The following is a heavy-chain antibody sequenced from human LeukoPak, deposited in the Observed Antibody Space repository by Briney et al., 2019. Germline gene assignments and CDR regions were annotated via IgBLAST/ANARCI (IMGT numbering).Heavy chain of an antibody. CDR3: AKAPAYYDFWSGYYLDY. CDR2: ISSSSSTI. CDR1: GFTFSSYS. Sequence: PGGSLRLSCAASGFTFSSYSMNWDRQAPGKGLEWVSYISSSSSTIYYADSVKGRFTISRDNAKNSLYLQMNSLRAEDTAVYYCAKAPAYYDFWSGYYLDYWGQGTLVTVSS. D-gene: IGHD3-3*01. J-gene: IGHJ4*02. V-gene: IGHV3-48*04.